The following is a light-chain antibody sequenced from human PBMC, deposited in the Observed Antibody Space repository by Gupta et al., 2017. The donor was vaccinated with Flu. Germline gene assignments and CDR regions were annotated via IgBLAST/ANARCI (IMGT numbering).Light chain of an antibody. CDR2: STS. CDR3: LLYYGGVGV. Sequence: GTVTLTCACSNGAVTSEYYPNWFEQKPGQATKVRRYSTSNRHSWIPARFSGSLLGGKGNLTLSGVQAEDEADDYCLLYYGGVGVFGGGTRLSV. CDR1: NGAVTSEYY. J-gene: IGLJ3*02. V-gene: IGLV7-43*01.